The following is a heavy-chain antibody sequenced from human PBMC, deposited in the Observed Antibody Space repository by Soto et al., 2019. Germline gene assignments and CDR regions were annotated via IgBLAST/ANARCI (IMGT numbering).Heavy chain of an antibody. CDR3: ARDYDILTGYLYYYGMDV. Sequence: GGSLRLSCAASGFTFSSYSMNWVRQAPGKGLEWVSSISSSSSYIYYADSVKGRFTISRDNAKNSLYLQMNSLRAEDTAVYYCARDYDILTGYLYYYGMDVWGQGTTVTVSS. CDR2: ISSSSSYI. V-gene: IGHV3-21*01. CDR1: GFTFSSYS. D-gene: IGHD3-9*01. J-gene: IGHJ6*02.